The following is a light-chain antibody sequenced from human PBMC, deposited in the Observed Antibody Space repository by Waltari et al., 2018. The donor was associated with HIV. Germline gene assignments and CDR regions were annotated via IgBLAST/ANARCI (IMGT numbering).Light chain of an antibody. Sequence: QSALTQPPSASGSPGQSVTLSCTGTSSDVGGYNYVSWHQQHPGKAPKLMIYDVIKRPSGVPDRFSGPKPGNTASLTVSGLQPEDEADYYCSSHAGSKVVFGGGTRLTVL. CDR2: DVI. V-gene: IGLV2-8*01. CDR1: SSDVGGYNY. CDR3: SSHAGSKVV. J-gene: IGLJ2*01.